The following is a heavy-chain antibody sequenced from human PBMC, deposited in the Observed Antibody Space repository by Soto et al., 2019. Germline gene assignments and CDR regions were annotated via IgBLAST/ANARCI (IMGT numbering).Heavy chain of an antibody. CDR2: INHSGST. CDR1: GGSFSGYY. J-gene: IGHJ6*02. CDR3: ARGIKWELPYYYYGMDV. Sequence: SETLSLTCAVYGGSFSGYYWSWIRQPPGKGLEWIGEINHSGSTNYNPSLKSRVTISVDTSKNQFSLKLSSVTAADTAVYYCARGIKWELPYYYYGMDVWGQGTTVTVSS. D-gene: IGHD1-26*01. V-gene: IGHV4-34*01.